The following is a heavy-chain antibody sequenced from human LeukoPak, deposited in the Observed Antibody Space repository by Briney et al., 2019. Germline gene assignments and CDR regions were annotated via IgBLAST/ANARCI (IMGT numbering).Heavy chain of an antibody. D-gene: IGHD3-16*02. Sequence: GGSLRLSCAASGFTFNDYAMHWVRQAPGKGLEWVSGISWNSGSIGYADSVKGRFTISRDNAKNSLYLQMNSLRAEDTALYYCAKDVGYHYYYGMDVWGQGTTVTVSS. V-gene: IGHV3-9*01. CDR2: ISWNSGSI. J-gene: IGHJ6*02. CDR1: GFTFNDYA. CDR3: AKDVGYHYYYGMDV.